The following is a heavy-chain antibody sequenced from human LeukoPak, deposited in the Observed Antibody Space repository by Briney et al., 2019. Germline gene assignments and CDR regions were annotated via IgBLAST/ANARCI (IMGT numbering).Heavy chain of an antibody. D-gene: IGHD6-13*01. J-gene: IGHJ4*02. CDR1: GFTFNSYS. CDR2: ITSTSSHI. Sequence: GGSLRLSCAASGFTFNSYSMNWVRQAPGKGPEWVSSITSTSSHIYHADSLKGRFTISRDNAKNSLYLQMNSLRAEDTAVYYCARAPSSSTWNHYYIDYWGQGTLVTVSS. CDR3: ARAPSSSTWNHYYIDY. V-gene: IGHV3-21*01.